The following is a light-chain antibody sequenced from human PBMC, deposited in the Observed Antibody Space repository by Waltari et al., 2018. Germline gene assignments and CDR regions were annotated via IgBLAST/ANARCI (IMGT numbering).Light chain of an antibody. CDR3: AAWDDSLSGWV. J-gene: IGLJ3*02. Sequence: QSVLTQPPSASGTPGQRVPISCSGSSSNTGSNYVSWYQQPPGPAPKLLIYRNNQRPSGVPDRFSGSKSGTSASLAISGLRSEDEADYYCAAWDDSLSGWVFGGGTKLTVL. CDR2: RNN. V-gene: IGLV1-47*01. CDR1: SSNTGSNY.